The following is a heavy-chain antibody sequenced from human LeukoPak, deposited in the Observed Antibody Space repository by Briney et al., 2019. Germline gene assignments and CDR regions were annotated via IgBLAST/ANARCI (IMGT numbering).Heavy chain of an antibody. CDR2: INPNSGGT. D-gene: IGHD7-27*01. CDR1: GYTLTGYY. J-gene: IGHJ5*02. CDR3: ARDRGELGDEGWFDP. V-gene: IGHV1-2*06. Sequence: GASVKVSCKASGYTLTGYYMHWVRQAPGQGLEWMGRINPNSGGTNYAQKFQGRVTMTRDTSISTAYMELSRLRSDDAAVYYCARDRGELGDEGWFDPWGQGTLVTVSS.